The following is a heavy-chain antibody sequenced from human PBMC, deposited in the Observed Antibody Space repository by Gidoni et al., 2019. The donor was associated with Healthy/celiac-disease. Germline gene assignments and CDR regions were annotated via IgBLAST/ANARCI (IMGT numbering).Heavy chain of an antibody. CDR3: ARGGNSFRNFDY. CDR2: INHSGST. Sequence: QVQLQQWGAGLLKPAETLSLTCAVYGGSFSGYYWSWIRQPPGKGLEWFGEINHSGSTNYNPSLKSRVTISVDTSKNQFSLKLSSVTAADTAVYYCARGGNSFRNFDYWGQGTLVTVSS. CDR1: GGSFSGYY. D-gene: IGHD4-4*01. J-gene: IGHJ4*02. V-gene: IGHV4-34*01.